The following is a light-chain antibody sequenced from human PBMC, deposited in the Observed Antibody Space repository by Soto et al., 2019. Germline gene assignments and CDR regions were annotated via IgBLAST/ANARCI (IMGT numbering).Light chain of an antibody. J-gene: IGKJ2*01. V-gene: IGKV3-15*01. CDR3: HQYNNWPPYS. Sequence: EIVMTQSPATLSVSPGERVTLSCRASQSVSNNLAWYQHKPGQAPRLLIYGASTRATGISARFSGSGSGTGFILTISSLQSVDFTIYYCHQYNNWPPYSFGQGTKLEIK. CDR2: GAS. CDR1: QSVSNN.